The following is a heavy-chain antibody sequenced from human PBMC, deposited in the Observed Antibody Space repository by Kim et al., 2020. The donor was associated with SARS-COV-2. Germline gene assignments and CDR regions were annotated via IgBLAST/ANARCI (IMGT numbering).Heavy chain of an antibody. V-gene: IGHV1-8*01. CDR3: ARGVLAGFYDFWSGYSSAFDI. CDR2: MNPNSGNT. CDR1: GYTFTSYD. Sequence: ASVKVSCKASGYTFTSYDINWVRQATGQGLEWMGWMNPNSGNTGYAQKFQGRVTMTRNTSISTAYMELSSLRSEDTAVYYCARGVLAGFYDFWSGYSSAFDIWGQGTMVTVSS. D-gene: IGHD3-3*01. J-gene: IGHJ3*02.